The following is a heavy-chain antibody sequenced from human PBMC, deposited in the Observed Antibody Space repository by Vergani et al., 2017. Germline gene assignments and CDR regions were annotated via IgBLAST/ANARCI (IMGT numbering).Heavy chain of an antibody. Sequence: QVQLQESGPGLVKPSQTLSLTCTVSGGSINSGGYYWSWIRQHPGKGLEWIGEISRRGSTNYNPSLKSRVTISVDTSKNQFSLKLSSVTAADTAIYYCAREWLVARGAFDIWGQGTMVTVSS. CDR3: AREWLVARGAFDI. D-gene: IGHD6-19*01. CDR2: ISRRGST. J-gene: IGHJ3*02. CDR1: GGSINSGGYY. V-gene: IGHV4-31*03.